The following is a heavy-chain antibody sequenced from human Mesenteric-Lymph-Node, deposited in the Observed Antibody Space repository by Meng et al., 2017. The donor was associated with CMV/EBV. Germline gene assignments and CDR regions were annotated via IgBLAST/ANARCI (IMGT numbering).Heavy chain of an antibody. J-gene: IGHJ6*02. CDR3: AKATYYDDSTGYYGFFYGMDV. D-gene: IGHD3-22*01. CDR1: GFAFSTYW. Sequence: GGSLRLSCAASGFAFSTYWMHWVRQAPGKGLVWVSRINSDDSSTNYADSVKGRFTISRDNSKNTLYLQMNSLRAEDTALYYCAKATYYDDSTGYYGFFYGMDVWGQGTTVTVSS. CDR2: INSDDSST. V-gene: IGHV3-74*01.